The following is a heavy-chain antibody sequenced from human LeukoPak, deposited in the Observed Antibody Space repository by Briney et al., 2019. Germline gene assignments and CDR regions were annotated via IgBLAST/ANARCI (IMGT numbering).Heavy chain of an antibody. J-gene: IGHJ4*02. CDR1: GFTVSSNY. CDR3: ARAPGSSGYYLYFDY. V-gene: IGHV3-53*01. CDR2: IYSGGST. Sequence: GGSLRLSCAASGFTVSSNYMSWVRQAPGKGLEWVSVIYSGGSTYYADSVEGRFTISRDNSKNTLYLRMNSLRAEDTAVYYCARAPGSSGYYLYFDYWGQGTLVTVSS. D-gene: IGHD3-22*01.